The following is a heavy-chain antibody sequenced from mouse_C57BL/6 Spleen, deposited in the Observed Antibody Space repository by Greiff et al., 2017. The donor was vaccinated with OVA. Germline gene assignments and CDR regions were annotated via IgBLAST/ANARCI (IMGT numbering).Heavy chain of an antibody. J-gene: IGHJ2*01. V-gene: IGHV1-69*01. CDR2: IDPSDSYT. CDR1: GYTFTSYW. D-gene: IGHD1-2*01. Sequence: QVQLKQPGAELVMPGASVKLSCKASGYTFTSYWMHWVKQRPGQGLEWIGEIDPSDSYTNYNQKFKGKSTLTVDKSSSTAYMQLSSLTSEDSAVYYCATLRRGDYWGQGTTLTVSS. CDR3: ATLRRGDY.